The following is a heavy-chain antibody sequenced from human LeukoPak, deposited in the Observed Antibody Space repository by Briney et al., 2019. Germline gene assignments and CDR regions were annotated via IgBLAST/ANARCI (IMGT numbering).Heavy chain of an antibody. V-gene: IGHV4-34*01. CDR1: GGSFSGYY. CDR3: ARGYYGSGTIFDY. J-gene: IGHJ4*02. D-gene: IGHD3-10*01. CDR2: INHSGSN. Sequence: TSETLSLTCAVYGGSFSGYYWSWIRQPPGKGMGWIGEINHSGSNNYNPSLKSRVTISVDTSKHQFPLKLSSVTAAGTVVYYCARGYYGSGTIFDYWGQGTLVTLS.